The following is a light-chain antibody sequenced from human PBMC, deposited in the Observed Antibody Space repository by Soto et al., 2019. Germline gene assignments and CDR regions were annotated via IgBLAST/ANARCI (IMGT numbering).Light chain of an antibody. Sequence: QSALTQPASVSGSPGQSITISCTGTSSDVGGYDYVSWYQQHPGKVPKLLIYDVSDRPSGVSDRFSGSKSGNTASLTLSGLQPEDEADYYCSSFTSNNTRVLGGGTKVTVL. V-gene: IGLV2-14*03. CDR3: SSFTSNNTRV. J-gene: IGLJ1*01. CDR1: SSDVGGYDY. CDR2: DVS.